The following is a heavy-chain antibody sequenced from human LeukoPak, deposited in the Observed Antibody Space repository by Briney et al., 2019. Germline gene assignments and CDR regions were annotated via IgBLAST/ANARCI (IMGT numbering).Heavy chain of an antibody. Sequence: ASVKVSCKASRGTFSSYTISWVRQAPGQGLEWVGRIIPILGIANYAQKVQCRVTITAGKSTSRAYMELSSLRSQVTAVYYCARGNTVVPAAIPGDWFDPWGQGTLVTVSP. CDR1: RGTFSSYT. CDR3: ARGNTVVPAAIPGDWFDP. D-gene: IGHD2-2*01. J-gene: IGHJ5*02. V-gene: IGHV1-69*02. CDR2: IIPILGIA.